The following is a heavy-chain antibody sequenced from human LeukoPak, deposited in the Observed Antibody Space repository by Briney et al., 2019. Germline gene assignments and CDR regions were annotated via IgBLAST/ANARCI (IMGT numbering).Heavy chain of an antibody. CDR3: AAEYCGGDCWGSFDY. D-gene: IGHD2-21*02. Sequence: PSETLSLTCAVYGGSFSGYYWSWIRQPPGKGLEWIGEINHSGSTNYNPSLKSRVTISADTSKNQFSLKLSSVTAADTAVYYCAAEYCGGDCWGSFDYWGQGTLVTVSS. CDR1: GGSFSGYY. CDR2: INHSGST. V-gene: IGHV4-34*01. J-gene: IGHJ4*02.